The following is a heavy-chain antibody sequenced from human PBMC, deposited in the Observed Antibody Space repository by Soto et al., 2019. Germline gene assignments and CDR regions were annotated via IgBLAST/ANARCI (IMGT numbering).Heavy chain of an antibody. CDR1: GYTFTSYY. D-gene: IGHD1-1*01. Sequence: QVQLVQSGAEVKKPGASVKVSCKASGYTFTSYYMHWVRQAPGQGLEWMGIINPSGGSTSYVQKFQGRVTMTRDTSTSTVYRELSSLRSEDTAVYYCAREGPHDAPPSVASDIWGQGTMVTVSS. CDR2: INPSGGST. CDR3: AREGPHDAPPSVASDI. J-gene: IGHJ3*02. V-gene: IGHV1-46*01.